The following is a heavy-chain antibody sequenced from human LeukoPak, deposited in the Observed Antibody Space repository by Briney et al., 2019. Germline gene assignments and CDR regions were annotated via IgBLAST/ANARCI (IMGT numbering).Heavy chain of an antibody. V-gene: IGHV3-7*01. D-gene: IGHD2-21*01. Sequence: PGGSLRLSCVVSGFSLDSYWVSWVRQAPGKGPEWVANINQDGCKKYYVASVKGRFNISRDNDKNTVYLKMNNQRAKDTAVYFWTRDGCGWSDSWGQGTLVTVSS. CDR3: TRDGCGWSDS. J-gene: IGHJ5*01. CDR1: GFSLDSYW. CDR2: INQDGCKK.